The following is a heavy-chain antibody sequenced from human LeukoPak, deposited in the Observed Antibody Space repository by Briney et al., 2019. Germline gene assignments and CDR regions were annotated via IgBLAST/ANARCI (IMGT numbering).Heavy chain of an antibody. Sequence: GASVKVSCKASGYTFTGYYMHWVRQAPGQGLEWMGWINPNSGDTNYAQKFQGRVTMTWDTSSNTAYMELSRLRSDDTAVYYCAREGSVASAATFDCWGQGTLVTVSS. CDR3: AREGSVASAATFDC. CDR1: GYTFTGYY. CDR2: INPNSGDT. J-gene: IGHJ4*02. V-gene: IGHV1-2*02. D-gene: IGHD6-13*01.